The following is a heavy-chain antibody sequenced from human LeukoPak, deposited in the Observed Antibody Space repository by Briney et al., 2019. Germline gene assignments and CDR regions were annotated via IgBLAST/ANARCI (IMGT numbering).Heavy chain of an antibody. J-gene: IGHJ4*02. D-gene: IGHD7-27*01. CDR3: ASVSQLTGTFDY. Sequence: SETLSLTCTVSGGSISSSSYYWGWIRQPPGKGLEWIGSIYYSGSTYYNPSLKSRVTISVDTSKNQFSLKLSPVTAADTAVYYCASVSQLTGTFDYWGQGTLVTVSS. CDR1: GGSISSSSYY. V-gene: IGHV4-39*01. CDR2: IYYSGST.